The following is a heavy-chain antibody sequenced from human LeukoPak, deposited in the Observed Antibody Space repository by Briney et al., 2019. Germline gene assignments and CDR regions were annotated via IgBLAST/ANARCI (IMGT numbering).Heavy chain of an antibody. D-gene: IGHD5-12*01. CDR3: ARVVYSGYDFRGAMDV. Sequence: SGPTLVKPSETLSLTCTVSGGSISSYYWSWIRQPPGKGLEWIGYIYYTGSTNHNPSLKSRVTISVDTSKNQFSLKLSSVTAADTAVYYCARVVYSGYDFRGAMDVWGKGTTVTVSS. CDR1: GGSISSYY. CDR2: IYYTGST. V-gene: IGHV4-59*01. J-gene: IGHJ6*03.